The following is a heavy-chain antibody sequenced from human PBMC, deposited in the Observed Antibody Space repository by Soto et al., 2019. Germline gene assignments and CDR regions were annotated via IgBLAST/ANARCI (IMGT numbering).Heavy chain of an antibody. V-gene: IGHV1-8*01. CDR1: GYTFTSYD. D-gene: IGHD1-1*01. CDR2: MNPTSGNT. Sequence: QVQLVQSGAEVRKPGASVKVSCKASGYTFTSYDINWVRQATGQGLEWMGWMNPTSGNTGYAQKFQGRVTMTRNTSISTAYMELSSLRSEDTAVYYCARERTGTTSMDVWGQGTTVTVSS. J-gene: IGHJ6*02. CDR3: ARERTGTTSMDV.